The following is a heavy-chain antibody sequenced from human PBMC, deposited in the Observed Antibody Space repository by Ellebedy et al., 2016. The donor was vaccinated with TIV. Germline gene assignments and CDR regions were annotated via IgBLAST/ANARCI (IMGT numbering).Heavy chain of an antibody. J-gene: IGHJ3*01. Sequence: GESLKISCKGSGYSFSGYWIGWVRQMPGKGLEWMGIIHPGDSDIRYSPSFQGQVTISADTSINTAYLQWSSLKASDTAMYYCARPSGSYIFFAFKPWGQGTMVTVSS. CDR2: IHPGDSDI. V-gene: IGHV5-51*01. CDR1: GYSFSGYW. D-gene: IGHD1-26*01. CDR3: ARPSGSYIFFAFKP.